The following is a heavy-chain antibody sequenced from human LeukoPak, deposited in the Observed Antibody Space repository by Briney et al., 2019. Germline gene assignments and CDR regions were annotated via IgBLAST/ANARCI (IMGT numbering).Heavy chain of an antibody. CDR2: IWYDGSNK. Sequence: LAGGSLRLSCAASGFTFSSYGVHWVRQAPGKGLEWVAVIWYDGSNKYYADSVKGRFTISRDNSKNTLYLQMNSLRAEDTAVYYCAREMRYLRYFDWLVWFDPWGQGTLVTVSS. V-gene: IGHV3-33*01. J-gene: IGHJ5*02. CDR1: GFTFSSYG. D-gene: IGHD3-9*01. CDR3: AREMRYLRYFDWLVWFDP.